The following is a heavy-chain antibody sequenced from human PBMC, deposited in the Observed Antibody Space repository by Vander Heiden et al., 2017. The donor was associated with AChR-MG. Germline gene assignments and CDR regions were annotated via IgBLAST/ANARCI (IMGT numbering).Heavy chain of an antibody. D-gene: IGHD2-8*01. J-gene: IGHJ4*02. V-gene: IGHV3-64D*06. CDR2: ISSNGGST. CDR3: VKDGGTSGFLAIDY. CDR1: GFTFSSQV. Sequence: EVQLVESGGGLVQPGGSLRLSCSASGFTFSSQVMHWVRQAPGKGLEYVSGISSNGGSTYYADSVKGRFTMSRDNSKNTLHLQMSSLRPEDTAVYYCVKDGGTSGFLAIDYWGQGTLVTVSS.